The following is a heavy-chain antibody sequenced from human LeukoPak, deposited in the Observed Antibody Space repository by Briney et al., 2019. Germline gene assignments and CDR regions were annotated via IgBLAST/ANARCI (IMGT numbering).Heavy chain of an antibody. V-gene: IGHV5-51*01. J-gene: IGHJ6*02. CDR2: IYPGDSDT. CDR3: ARHGHSSSGYYYYGIDV. D-gene: IGHD6-13*01. Sequence: GESLKISCKGSGYSFTSYWIGWVRQMPGKGLEWMGVIYPGDSDTTYSPSFQGQVTISADKSISTAYLQWSSLKASDTAMYYCARHGHSSSGYYYYGIDVWGQGTTVTVSS. CDR1: GYSFTSYW.